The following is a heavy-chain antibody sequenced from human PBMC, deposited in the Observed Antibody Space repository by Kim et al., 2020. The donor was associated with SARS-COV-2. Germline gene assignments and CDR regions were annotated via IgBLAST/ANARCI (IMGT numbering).Heavy chain of an antibody. V-gene: IGHV1-2*02. D-gene: IGHD3-3*01. J-gene: IGHJ4*02. CDR2: INPNSGGT. CDR3: ARTQKTYYDFWSGPYYFDY. Sequence: ASVKVSCKASGYTFTGYYMHWVRQAPGQGLEWMGWINPNSGGTNYAQKFQGRVTMTRDTSISTAYMGLSRLRSDDTAVYYCARTQKTYYDFWSGPYYFDYWGQGTLVTVSS. CDR1: GYTFTGYY.